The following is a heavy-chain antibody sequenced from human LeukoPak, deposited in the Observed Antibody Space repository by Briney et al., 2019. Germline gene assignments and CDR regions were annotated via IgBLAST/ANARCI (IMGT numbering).Heavy chain of an antibody. CDR3: ARTPAGVVVPAAVKLPFDC. CDR1: GYTFTSYG. Sequence: ASVKVSCKASGYTFTSYGISWVRQAPGQGLEWMGWISAYNGNTNYAQKLQGRVTMTTDTSTSTAYMELRSLRSDDTAVYYCARTPAGVVVPAAVKLPFDCWGQGTLVTVSS. CDR2: ISAYNGNT. V-gene: IGHV1-18*01. D-gene: IGHD2-2*01. J-gene: IGHJ4*02.